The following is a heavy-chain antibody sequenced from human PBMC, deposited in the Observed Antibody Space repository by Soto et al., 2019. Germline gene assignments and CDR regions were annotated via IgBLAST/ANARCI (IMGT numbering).Heavy chain of an antibody. D-gene: IGHD3-9*01. V-gene: IGHV4-59*01. CDR2: MHHTQGT. Sequence: SETLSLTCTVSGASISSYYWTWIRQPPGGGLEWIGYMHHTQGTNDNPSLRGRVHMSIDTSMNQLSLRLTSVTAADTAVYYCARVPFVGYFDRLDPWGHGTPVTVYS. J-gene: IGHJ5*02. CDR1: GASISSYY. CDR3: ARVPFVGYFDRLDP.